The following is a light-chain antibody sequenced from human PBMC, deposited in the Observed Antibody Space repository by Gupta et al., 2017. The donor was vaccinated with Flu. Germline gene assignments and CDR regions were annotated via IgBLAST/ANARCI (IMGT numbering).Light chain of an antibody. J-gene: IGKJ1*01. Sequence: PSSLSASVGDRVTITCRASQSISTYLNWYQQKVGKAPKLLIYAASTLQSGVPSRFSGSGSGTDFTLTISSLQSEDFATYYCQQTYSTPRTFGQGTKVEIK. V-gene: IGKV1-39*01. CDR3: QQTYSTPRT. CDR1: QSISTY. CDR2: AAS.